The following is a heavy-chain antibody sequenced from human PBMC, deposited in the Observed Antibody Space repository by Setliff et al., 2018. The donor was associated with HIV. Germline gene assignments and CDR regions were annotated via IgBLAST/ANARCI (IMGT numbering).Heavy chain of an antibody. Sequence: ASETLSLTCTVSGGSISSSSYYWGWIRQPPGKGLEWIGSIYYSGSTYYNPSLKSRVTISVDMSKNQFSLKLSSVTAADTAVYYCARGRGDIVLLVYTYPPDYWGQGKLVTVSS. CDR3: ARGRGDIVLLVYTYPPDY. V-gene: IGHV4-39*07. D-gene: IGHD2-8*02. J-gene: IGHJ4*02. CDR1: GGSISSSSYY. CDR2: IYYSGST.